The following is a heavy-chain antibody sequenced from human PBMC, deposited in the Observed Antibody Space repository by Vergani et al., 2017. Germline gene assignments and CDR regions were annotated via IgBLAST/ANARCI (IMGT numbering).Heavy chain of an antibody. D-gene: IGHD2-15*01. Sequence: EVQLVESGGGLVQPGGSLKLSCAASGFTFSGSAMHWVRQASGKGLEWVGRIRSKANSYATAYAASVKGRFTISRDDSKNTAYLQMNSLKTEDTAVYYCTSLPTLTPFGGVVVDYWGQGTLVTVSS. J-gene: IGHJ4*02. CDR1: GFTFSGSA. V-gene: IGHV3-73*01. CDR3: TSLPTLTPFGGVVVDY. CDR2: IRSKANSYAT.